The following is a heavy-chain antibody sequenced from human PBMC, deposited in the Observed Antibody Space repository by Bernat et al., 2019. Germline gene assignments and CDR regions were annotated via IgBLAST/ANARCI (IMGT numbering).Heavy chain of an antibody. CDR1: GGTFSSYA. D-gene: IGHD6-19*01. CDR2: IIPIFGTA. Sequence: QVQLVQSGAEVKKPGSSVKVSCKASGGTFSSYAISWVRQAPGQGLEWMGGIIPIFGTANYAQKFQGRVTITADESTSTAYMELSSLRSEDTAVYYCAKGSVAPTPFSFSRKYYFDYWGQGTLVTVSS. CDR3: AKGSVAPTPFSFSRKYYFDY. V-gene: IGHV1-69*01. J-gene: IGHJ4*02.